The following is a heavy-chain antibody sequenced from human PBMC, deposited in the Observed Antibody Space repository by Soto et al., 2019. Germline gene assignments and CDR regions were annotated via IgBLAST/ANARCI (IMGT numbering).Heavy chain of an antibody. CDR1: GFTFSDHY. D-gene: IGHD1-1*01. CDR3: ARDGRTGTTKSLAFDV. J-gene: IGHJ3*01. Sequence: EVQLVESGGGLVQPGESLRLSCAASGFTFSDHYMDWVRQAPGKGLEWVGRTKNKANSYTTEYAASVKGRFTISSDDSTNSVYLQMNSLKTEDTAVYYCARDGRTGTTKSLAFDVWGQGTMVTVSS. CDR2: TKNKANSYTT. V-gene: IGHV3-72*01.